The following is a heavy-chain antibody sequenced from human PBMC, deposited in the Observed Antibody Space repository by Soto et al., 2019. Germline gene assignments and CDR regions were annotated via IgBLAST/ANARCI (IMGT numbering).Heavy chain of an antibody. J-gene: IGHJ4*02. Sequence: ASVKVSCKASGGTFSSYAISWVRQAPGQGLEWMGGIIPIFGTANYAQKFQGRVTMTRDTSTSTVYMELSSLRSEDTAVYYCARDRRDGYNTFDYWGQGTLVTVSS. CDR2: IIPIFGTA. D-gene: IGHD5-12*01. CDR1: GGTFSSYA. V-gene: IGHV1-69*05. CDR3: ARDRRDGYNTFDY.